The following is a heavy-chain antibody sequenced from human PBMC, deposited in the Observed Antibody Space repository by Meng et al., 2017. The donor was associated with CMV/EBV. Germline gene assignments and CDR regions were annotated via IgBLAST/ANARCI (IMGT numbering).Heavy chain of an antibody. CDR1: GGSFSGYY. V-gene: IGHV4-34*01. Sequence: SETLSLTCAVSGGSFSGYYWSWIRQPPGKGLEWIGEINHSGSTNYNPSLKSRVTISVDTSKNQFSLKLSSVTAADTAVYYCARKAFAYYYGSGNLKTRAFDIWGQGTMVTVSS. D-gene: IGHD3-10*01. CDR2: INHSGST. CDR3: ARKAFAYYYGSGNLKTRAFDI. J-gene: IGHJ3*02.